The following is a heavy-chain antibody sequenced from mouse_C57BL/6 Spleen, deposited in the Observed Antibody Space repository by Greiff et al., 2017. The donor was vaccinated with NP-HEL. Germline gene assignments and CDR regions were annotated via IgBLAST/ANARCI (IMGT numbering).Heavy chain of an antibody. D-gene: IGHD1-1*01. J-gene: IGHJ4*01. CDR3: ARGVYYGSSYAMDY. Sequence: QVQLKESGAELVRPGTSVKVSCKASGYAFTNYLIEWVKQRPGQGLEWIGVINPGSGGTNYNEKFKGKATLTADKSSSTAYMQLSSLTSEDSAVYVCARGVYYGSSYAMDYWGQGTSVTVSS. CDR2: INPGSGGT. V-gene: IGHV1-54*01. CDR1: GYAFTNYL.